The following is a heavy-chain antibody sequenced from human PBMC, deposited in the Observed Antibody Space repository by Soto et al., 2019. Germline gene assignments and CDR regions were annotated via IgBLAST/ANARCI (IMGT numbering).Heavy chain of an antibody. Sequence: GASLKVSCKASGGTFSSYAISWVRQAPGQGLEWMGGIIPIFGTANYAQKFQGRVTITADESTSTAYMELSSLRSEDTAVYYCARVLWFGEPSRPSGYYYYGMDVWGQGTTVTVSS. D-gene: IGHD3-10*01. CDR3: ARVLWFGEPSRPSGYYYYGMDV. CDR2: IIPIFGTA. CDR1: GGTFSSYA. J-gene: IGHJ6*02. V-gene: IGHV1-69*13.